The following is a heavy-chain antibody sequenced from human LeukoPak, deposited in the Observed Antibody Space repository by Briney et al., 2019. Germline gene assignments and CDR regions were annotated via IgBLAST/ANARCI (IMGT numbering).Heavy chain of an antibody. Sequence: PGGSLRLSCAASGFTFSSYAVRRIRQPPGDGLEFGSYISSTGSSMDYPASGKGRFTISRDNAKNSLFLQMNSLRADDTAVYYCASLDYSGAGSFWNWGQGTLVTVSS. CDR2: ISSTGSSM. J-gene: IGHJ4*02. CDR1: GFTFSSYA. D-gene: IGHD3-10*01. V-gene: IGHV3-11*01. CDR3: ASLDYSGAGSFWN.